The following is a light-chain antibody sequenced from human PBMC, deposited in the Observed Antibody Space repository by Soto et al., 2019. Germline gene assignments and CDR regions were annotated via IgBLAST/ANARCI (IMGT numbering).Light chain of an antibody. CDR1: QSVNSN. V-gene: IGKV3-15*01. Sequence: EIVMTQSPATLSVSPGERATLSCRASQSVNSNLAWYQRKLGQAPRVLIYGASTRATGIPDRFSGSGSGTDFTLTITRLEPEDFAVYYCQQYGGSPRTFGQGTKVDIK. CDR3: QQYGGSPRT. J-gene: IGKJ1*01. CDR2: GAS.